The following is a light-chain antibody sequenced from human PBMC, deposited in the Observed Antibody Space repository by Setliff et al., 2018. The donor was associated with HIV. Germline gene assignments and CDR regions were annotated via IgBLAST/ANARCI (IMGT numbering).Light chain of an antibody. CDR1: SSDVGGYNY. V-gene: IGLV2-14*03. Sequence: LTQPASVSGSPGQSITISCTGTSSDVGGYNYVSWYQQHPGKAPKLMIYDVSNRPSGVSNRFSGSKSGNTASLTISGLQAEDEADYYCSSYTSSSTLEVFGTGTKVTVL. CDR2: DVS. J-gene: IGLJ1*01. CDR3: SSYTSSSTLEV.